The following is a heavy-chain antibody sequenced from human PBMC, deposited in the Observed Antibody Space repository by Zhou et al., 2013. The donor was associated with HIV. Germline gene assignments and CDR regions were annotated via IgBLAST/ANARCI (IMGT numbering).Heavy chain of an antibody. CDR3: ASEMATIHYHYGMDS. J-gene: IGHJ6*02. CDR1: GGSISSSNYY. CDR2: IYYSGST. D-gene: IGHD5-12*01. V-gene: IGHV4-39*07. Sequence: QVQLQESGPGLVKPSETLSLTCTVSGGSISSSNYYWGWIRQPPGKGLEWIGSIYYSGSTYYNPSLKSRVTISVDTSKKQFSLKLNSVTAADTAVYYCASEMATIHYHYGMDSGAKGPRSPSP.